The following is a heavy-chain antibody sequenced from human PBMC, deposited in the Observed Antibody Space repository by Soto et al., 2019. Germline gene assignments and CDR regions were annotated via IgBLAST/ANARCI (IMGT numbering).Heavy chain of an antibody. CDR3: ARVTYASSRDYYYYYMDV. Sequence: SETLSLTCTVSGGSISSYYWSWIRQPPGKGLEWIGYIYYSGSTNYNPSLKSRVTISVDTSKNQFSLKLSSVTAADTAVYYCARVTYASSRDYYYYYMDVWGKGTTVTVSS. CDR2: IYYSGST. D-gene: IGHD2-2*01. V-gene: IGHV4-59*01. J-gene: IGHJ6*03. CDR1: GGSISSYY.